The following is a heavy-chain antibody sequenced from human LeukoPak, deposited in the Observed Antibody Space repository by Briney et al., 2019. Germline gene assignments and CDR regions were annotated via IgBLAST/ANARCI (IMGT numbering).Heavy chain of an antibody. Sequence: GGSLRLSCAASGFTFSDNGIHWVRQASGQGLEWVALIWYDGSKKYYADSVKGRFTISRDNTKNTLYLQLNSLRADDTAVYYCARAHSSSSTFDLWGQGTLVTVSS. V-gene: IGHV3-33*01. CDR3: ARAHSSSSTFDL. D-gene: IGHD6-6*01. J-gene: IGHJ4*02. CDR1: GFTFSDNG. CDR2: IWYDGSKK.